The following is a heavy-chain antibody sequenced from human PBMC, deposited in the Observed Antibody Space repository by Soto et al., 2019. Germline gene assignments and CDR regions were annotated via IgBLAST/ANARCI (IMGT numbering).Heavy chain of an antibody. V-gene: IGHV3-66*01. CDR2: IYSGGAT. J-gene: IGHJ4*02. Sequence: EVQLVESGGGLVQPGGSLRLSCAASGFTVSNNYMRWVRQAPGKGLEWVSLIYSGGATYYADSVKGRFTISRDNSKNTXXXXXXXXXXXXTAVYYCARDGTYNWVGGQGILVTVSS. D-gene: IGHD1-1*01. CDR1: GFTVSNNY. CDR3: ARDGTYNWV.